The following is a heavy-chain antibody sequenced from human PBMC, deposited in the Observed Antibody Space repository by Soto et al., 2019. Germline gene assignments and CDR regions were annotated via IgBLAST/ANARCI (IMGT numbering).Heavy chain of an antibody. D-gene: IGHD6-19*01. CDR2: ISWNSGKI. CDR3: AKGSALAVAISPDY. J-gene: IGHJ4*02. CDR1: GFRFDGYA. V-gene: IGHV3-9*01. Sequence: EVQLVESGGGLVQPGRSQRLSCAASGFRFDGYAMHWVRQRPGKGLEWVSGISWNSGKIVYADSVKGRFTISRDNAKNSLFLQMSSLRTDDTALYYCAKGSALAVAISPDYWGQGTLVTVSS.